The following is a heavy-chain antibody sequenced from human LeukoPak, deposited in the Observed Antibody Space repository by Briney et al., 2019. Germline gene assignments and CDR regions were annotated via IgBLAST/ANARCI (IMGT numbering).Heavy chain of an antibody. CDR2: ISAYNGNT. J-gene: IGHJ4*02. CDR3: ARTPILTTIQDLDY. D-gene: IGHD5-12*01. CDR1: GYTFTSYG. Sequence: ASVKVSCKASGYTFTSYGISWVRQAPGQGLEWMGWISAYNGNTNYAQKLQGRVTMTTDTSTSTAYMELRSLRSDDTAVYYCARTPILTTIQDLDYWGQGTLVTVSS. V-gene: IGHV1-18*01.